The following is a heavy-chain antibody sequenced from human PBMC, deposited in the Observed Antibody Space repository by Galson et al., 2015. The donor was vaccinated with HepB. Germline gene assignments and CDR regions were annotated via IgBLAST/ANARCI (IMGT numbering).Heavy chain of an antibody. CDR2: ISGDSGKT. V-gene: IGHV1-18*01. CDR1: GYTFTGYA. D-gene: IGHD4-11*01. Sequence: SVKVSCKASGYTFTGYAITWVRQAPGQGLEWIGRISGDSGKTKYAQELQGRVTMTTDTATRTAYMDLMSLTSDDAAVYDFSWSTVATNSDWSDTWGQGALVTVSS. CDR3: SWSTVATNSDWSDT. J-gene: IGHJ5*02.